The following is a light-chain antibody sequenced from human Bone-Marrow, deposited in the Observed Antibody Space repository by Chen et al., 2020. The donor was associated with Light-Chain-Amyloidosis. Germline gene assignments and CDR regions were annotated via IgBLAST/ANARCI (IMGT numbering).Light chain of an antibody. CDR1: SSDVGGDNH. Sequence: QSALTQPASVSGSPGQSITISCTGTSSDVGGDNHVSWYQQHPDKAPKLMIYEVTNRPSWVPDRFSGSTSDHTASLTISGLHTEDEADYFCSSYTITDTIVFGSGTRVPVL. V-gene: IGLV2-14*01. CDR2: EVT. CDR3: SSYTITDTIV. J-gene: IGLJ1*01.